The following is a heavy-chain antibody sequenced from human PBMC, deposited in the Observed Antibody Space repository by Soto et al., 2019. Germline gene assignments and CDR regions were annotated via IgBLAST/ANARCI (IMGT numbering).Heavy chain of an antibody. CDR3: AKEPNIVVGTGGLDV. D-gene: IGHD2-21*01. V-gene: IGHV1-2*02. Sequence: ASVKVSCKASGYSFTDYYIHWVRQAPGQGLEWMGWINPSSGATKYAQNFQGRVTMTRVTSIKTTYMVLGSLRSGDTALYYCAKEPNIVVGTGGLDVWGQGTTVTVSS. J-gene: IGHJ6*02. CDR1: GYSFTDYY. CDR2: INPSSGAT.